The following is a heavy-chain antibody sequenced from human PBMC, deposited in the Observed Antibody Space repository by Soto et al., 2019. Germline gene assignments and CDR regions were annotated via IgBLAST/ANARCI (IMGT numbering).Heavy chain of an antibody. CDR1: SGPDRSHN. CDR3: VRQGIDYLHGLVDV. D-gene: IGHD4-17*01. Sequence: QVQLQQSGPRLVKPSETLSLTCTVSSGPDRSHNWGWIRQPPGRGLEWIGYVYYTGDTAYNPSLRGRVTISAETYSNDFSLTLNSVNAADRAVYYCVRQGIDYLHGLVDVWGQGTTVSVSS. CDR2: VYYTGDT. J-gene: IGHJ6*02. V-gene: IGHV4-59*08.